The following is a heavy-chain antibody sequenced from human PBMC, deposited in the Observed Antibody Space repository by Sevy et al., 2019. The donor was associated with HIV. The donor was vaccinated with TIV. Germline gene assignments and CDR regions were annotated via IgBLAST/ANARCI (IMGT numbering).Heavy chain of an antibody. Sequence: GGSLRLSCAASGFTFSSYGMHWVRQAPGKGLEWVAVIWYDGSNKYYADSVEGRFTISRDNSKNTLYLQMNSLRAEDTAVYYCARGVTIFGVAYDAFDIWGQGTMVTVSS. CDR1: GFTFSSYG. CDR3: ARGVTIFGVAYDAFDI. D-gene: IGHD3-3*01. V-gene: IGHV3-33*01. CDR2: IWYDGSNK. J-gene: IGHJ3*02.